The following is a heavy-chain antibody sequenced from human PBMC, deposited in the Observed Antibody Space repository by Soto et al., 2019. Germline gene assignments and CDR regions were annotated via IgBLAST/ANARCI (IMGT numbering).Heavy chain of an antibody. J-gene: IGHJ4*02. CDR2: ISGGGDTT. Sequence: EVQLLESGGGLVQPGGSLIDSCAASGFTFNNYAMTWVRQAPGKGLEWVSAISGGGDTTSYADSVKGRFTVSRDGSKNTLYLQMSSLRAEDTALYYCAKGRGGSGSLTPRFDFWGQGTLVTVSS. CDR3: AKGRGGSGSLTPRFDF. V-gene: IGHV3-23*01. CDR1: GFTFNNYA. D-gene: IGHD3-10*01.